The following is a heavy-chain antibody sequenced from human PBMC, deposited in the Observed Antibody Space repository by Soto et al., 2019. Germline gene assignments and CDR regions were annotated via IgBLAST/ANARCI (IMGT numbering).Heavy chain of an antibody. CDR2: GYYSGTT. J-gene: IGHJ4*02. D-gene: IGHD2-8*01. CDR3: ARDVIVPPTYCDS. CDR1: GGSIDSGDYY. Sequence: PSETLSLTCTVSGGSIDSGDYYWSWIRQPPGKGLEWIGYGYYSGTTNYNPFLKSRVTLSPDKSKNKFSLKMNSVNAADTAVSYCARDVIVPPTYCDSWGQGTLVTVSS. V-gene: IGHV4-61*08.